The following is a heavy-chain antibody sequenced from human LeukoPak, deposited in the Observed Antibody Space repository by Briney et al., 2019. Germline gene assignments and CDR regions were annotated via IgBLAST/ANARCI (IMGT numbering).Heavy chain of an antibody. CDR2: IYYSGST. D-gene: IGHD5-18*01. V-gene: IGHV4-39*02. J-gene: IGHJ4*02. CDR1: GGSISSSSYY. Sequence: SETLSLTCTVSGGSISSSSYYWGWIRQPPGKGLEWIGSIYYSGSTYYNPSLKSRVTISVDTSKNQFSLKLSSVTAADTAVYYCAREVFTETAMVLVNYYFDYWGQGTLVTVSS. CDR3: AREVFTETAMVLVNYYFDY.